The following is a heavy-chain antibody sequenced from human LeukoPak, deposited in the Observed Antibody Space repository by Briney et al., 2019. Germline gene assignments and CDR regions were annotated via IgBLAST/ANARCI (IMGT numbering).Heavy chain of an antibody. CDR2: IRGNGAT. Sequence: PVGSLQLSWGATQVNFSSFAMSWVPKSPARRLEWVSSIRGNGATFDADSVKGLFTLSSDSSRNTVYFQLNNLRVEDTAIYYCVKASWVSSTDAVRWGQGTLVTVSS. J-gene: IGHJ4*02. CDR3: VKASWVSSTDAVR. CDR1: QVNFSSFA. V-gene: IGHV3-23*01. D-gene: IGHD3-16*01.